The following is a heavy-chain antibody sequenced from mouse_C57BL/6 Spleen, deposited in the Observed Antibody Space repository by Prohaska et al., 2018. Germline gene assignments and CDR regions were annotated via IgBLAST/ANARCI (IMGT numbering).Heavy chain of an antibody. D-gene: IGHD5-1-1*01. CDR1: GYTFTDYY. CDR2: INHNNGGT. CDR3: ARRYLWYFDV. J-gene: IGHJ1*03. Sequence: SCKASGYTFTDYYMNWVKQSHGKSLEWIGEINHNNGGTSDIQKFKGKASLTVDKSSSTAFMELRSLTSEDSAVYYCARRYLWYFDVWGTGTTVTVSS. V-gene: IGHV1-26*01.